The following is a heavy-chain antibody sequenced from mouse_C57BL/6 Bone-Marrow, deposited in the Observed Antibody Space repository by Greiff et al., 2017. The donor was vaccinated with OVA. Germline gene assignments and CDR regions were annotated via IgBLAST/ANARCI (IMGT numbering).Heavy chain of an antibody. CDR3: ARSVYFQGYFDY. V-gene: IGHV1-81*01. D-gene: IGHD1-1*01. J-gene: IGHJ2*01. CDR2: IYPRSGNT. CDR1: GYTFTSYG. Sequence: QVQLQQSGAELARPGASVKLSCKASGYTFTSYGISWVKQRTGQGLEWIGEIYPRSGNTYYNEKFKGKATLTADKSSSTAYMELRSLTSEDSAVYFCARSVYFQGYFDYWGQGTTLTVSS.